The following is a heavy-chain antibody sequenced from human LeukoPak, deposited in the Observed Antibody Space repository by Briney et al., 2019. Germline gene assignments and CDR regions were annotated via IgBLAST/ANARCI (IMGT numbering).Heavy chain of an antibody. CDR2: ISYDGSNK. V-gene: IGHV3-30-3*01. Sequence: GRSLRLSCAASGFTFSSYAMHWVRQAPGKGLEWVAVISYDGSNKYYADSVKGRFTISRDNSKNTLYLQMNCLRAEDTAVYYCARGPDYFDYWGQGTLVTVSS. CDR3: ARGPDYFDY. J-gene: IGHJ4*02. CDR1: GFTFSSYA.